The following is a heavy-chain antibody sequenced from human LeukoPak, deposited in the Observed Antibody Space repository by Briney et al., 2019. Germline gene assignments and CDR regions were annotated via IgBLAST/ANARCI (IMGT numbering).Heavy chain of an antibody. CDR1: GGSISSGGYY. Sequence: PSETLSLTCTVSGGSISSGGYYWSWIRQHPGKGLEWIGYIYYSGSTYYNPSLKSRVTISVDTSKNQFSLKLSSVTAADTAVYYCASNNPNYYDFWSDSPSADYWGQGTLVTVSS. CDR2: IYYSGST. CDR3: ASNNPNYYDFWSDSPSADY. J-gene: IGHJ4*02. V-gene: IGHV4-31*03. D-gene: IGHD3-3*01.